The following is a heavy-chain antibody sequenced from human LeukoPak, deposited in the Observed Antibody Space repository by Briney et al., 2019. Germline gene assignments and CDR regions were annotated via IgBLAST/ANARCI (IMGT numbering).Heavy chain of an antibody. V-gene: IGHV3-23*01. CDR3: TKRGGYCSSASCYYYYMDV. CDR1: GLTFSAYA. CDR2: ITSSGGST. D-gene: IGHD2-2*01. Sequence: GGSLRLSCVSSGLTFSAYAMSWVRQAPGRGLEWVSGITSSGGSTYYADSVKGRFTISRDNTKNTLFLQMNGLRAEDTAVYYCTKRGGYCSSASCYYYYMDVWGKGTTVTVSS. J-gene: IGHJ6*03.